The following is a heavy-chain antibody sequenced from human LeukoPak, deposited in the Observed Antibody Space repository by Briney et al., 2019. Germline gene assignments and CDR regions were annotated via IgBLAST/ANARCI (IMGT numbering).Heavy chain of an antibody. CDR1: GYTFIVYW. D-gene: IGHD2-15*01. V-gene: IGHV1-2*02. J-gene: IGHJ3*02. Sequence: ASVKVSCKASGYTFIVYWIHWVRLVRGQGLEWMGLINPNSGGTNFAQKFQGRVTMTRDTSITTVYMELSGLNSDDTAIYYCARGVLLQGRGAFDIWGQGTMLTVSS. CDR3: ARGVLLQGRGAFDI. CDR2: INPNSGGT.